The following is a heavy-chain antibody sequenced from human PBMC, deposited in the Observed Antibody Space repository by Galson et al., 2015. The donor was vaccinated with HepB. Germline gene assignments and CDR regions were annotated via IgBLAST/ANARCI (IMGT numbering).Heavy chain of an antibody. CDR1: GDSVSSNSAA. D-gene: IGHD2-2*03. CDR2: TYYRSKWYN. Sequence: CAISGDSVSSNSAAWNWIRQSPSRGLEWLGRTYYRSKWYNDYAVSVKSRIPINPDTSKNQFSLQLNSVTPEDTAVYYCARVDIVVVPAAPDRGAFDIWGQGTMVTVSS. J-gene: IGHJ3*02. CDR3: ARVDIVVVPAAPDRGAFDI. V-gene: IGHV6-1*01.